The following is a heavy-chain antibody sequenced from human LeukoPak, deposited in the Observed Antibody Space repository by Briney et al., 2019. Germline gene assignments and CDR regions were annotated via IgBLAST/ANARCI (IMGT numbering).Heavy chain of an antibody. CDR2: ILYDGNIK. Sequence: GGSLRLSCVAAAFTFSTFGMHWVRQAPGKGLEWVAFILYDGNIKYYADSVKGRFTISRDNSKDTLYLQMNSLRAEDTAVYYCAKDRVGDGDYVGNFDHWGQGTLVTVSS. V-gene: IGHV3-30*02. CDR3: AKDRVGDGDYVGNFDH. D-gene: IGHD4-17*01. CDR1: AFTFSTFG. J-gene: IGHJ4*02.